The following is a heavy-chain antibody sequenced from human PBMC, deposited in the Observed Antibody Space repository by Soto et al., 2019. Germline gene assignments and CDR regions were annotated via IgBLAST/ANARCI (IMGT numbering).Heavy chain of an antibody. D-gene: IGHD1-26*01. CDR3: AKDFTEGSWGLLTLYY. CDR2: ISYDGSNK. Sequence: QPGGSLRLSCAASGFTFGSYGMHWVRQAPGKGLEWVAVISYDGSNKYYADSVKGRFTISRDNSKNTLYLQMNSLRAEDTAVYYCAKDFTEGSWGLLTLYYWGQGTLVTVSS. CDR1: GFTFGSYG. J-gene: IGHJ4*02. V-gene: IGHV3-30*18.